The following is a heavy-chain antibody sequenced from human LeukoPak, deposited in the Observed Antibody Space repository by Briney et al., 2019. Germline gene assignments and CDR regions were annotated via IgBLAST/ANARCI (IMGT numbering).Heavy chain of an antibody. Sequence: GGSLRLSCAASGFTFGDYCMHWVRQAPGKGLEWVAGISWNGGRIDYVDSVKDRFTISRDNAKNSLYLQMNSLIVEDTALYYCAKDITVRGVAYGMDVWGQGTTVTVSS. CDR3: AKDITVRGVAYGMDV. J-gene: IGHJ6*02. CDR2: ISWNGGRI. CDR1: GFTFGDYC. D-gene: IGHD3-10*01. V-gene: IGHV3-9*01.